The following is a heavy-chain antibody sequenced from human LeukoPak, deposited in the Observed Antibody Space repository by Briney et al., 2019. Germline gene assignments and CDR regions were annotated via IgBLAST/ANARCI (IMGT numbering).Heavy chain of an antibody. Sequence: SETLSLTCTVSGGSISSYYWSWIRQPAGKGLEWIGRIYTSGSTNYNSSLKSRVTMSVDTSKNQFSLKLSSVTAADTAVYYCARDSRAGTHNWFDPWGQGTLVTVSS. CDR3: ARDSRAGTHNWFDP. V-gene: IGHV4-4*07. CDR2: IYTSGST. CDR1: GGSISSYY. D-gene: IGHD1-7*01. J-gene: IGHJ5*02.